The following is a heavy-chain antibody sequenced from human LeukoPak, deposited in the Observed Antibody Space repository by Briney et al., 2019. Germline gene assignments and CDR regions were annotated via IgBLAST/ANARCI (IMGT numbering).Heavy chain of an antibody. J-gene: IGHJ4*02. V-gene: IGHV3-30*18. CDR1: GFTFSSYG. D-gene: IGHD3-3*01. CDR2: ISYDGSTK. CDR3: AKDLGGYYDFWSGYHDY. Sequence: GGTLRLSCAASGFTFSSYGMHWVRQAPGKGLEWVAVISYDGSTKYNADPVRGGFTISRENSKNTLYLKMNSLRAEDTAVYYCAKDLGGYYDFWSGYHDYWGQGTLVTVSS.